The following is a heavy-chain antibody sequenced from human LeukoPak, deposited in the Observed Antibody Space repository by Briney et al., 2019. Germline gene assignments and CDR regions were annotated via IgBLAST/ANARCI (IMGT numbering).Heavy chain of an antibody. CDR1: GGTFSSYT. D-gene: IGHD2-2*01. CDR2: IIPILGIA. V-gene: IGHV1-69*04. J-gene: IGHJ4*02. CDR3: ARDVAPCSSTSWYPYFDY. Sequence: ASVKVSCKASGGTFSSYTISWVRQAPGQGLEWMGRIIPILGIANYAQKFQGRVTITADKSTSTAYMELSSLRSDDTAVYYCARDVAPCSSTSWYPYFDYWGEGTLVTVSS.